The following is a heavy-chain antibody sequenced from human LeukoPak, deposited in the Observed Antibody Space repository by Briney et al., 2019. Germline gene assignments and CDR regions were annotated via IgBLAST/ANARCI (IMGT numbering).Heavy chain of an antibody. V-gene: IGHV3-21*01. D-gene: IGHD4-23*01. J-gene: IGHJ4*02. CDR3: AKLLSNSGRFLY. CDR2: ISSGSSYI. CDR1: GFTFSRYS. Sequence: GGSLRLSCAASGFTFSRYSMNWVRQAPGKGLEWVSSISSGSSYIYYADSMKGRFTISRDNAKNSLYLQMNSLRAEDTAVYYCAKLLSNSGRFLYWGQGTLVTVSS.